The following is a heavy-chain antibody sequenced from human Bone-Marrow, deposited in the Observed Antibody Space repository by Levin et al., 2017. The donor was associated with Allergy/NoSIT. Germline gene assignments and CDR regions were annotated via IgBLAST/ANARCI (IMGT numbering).Heavy chain of an antibody. CDR1: GFTFSSYA. CDR2: ISGSGGST. Sequence: GGSLRLSCAASGFTFSSYAMSWVRQAPGKGLEWVSTISGSGGSTYYGDSVEGRFTISRDNSKNTLYLQMNSLRAEDTAVYYCAKSRGYRYGDPFDSWGQGTLVTVSS. J-gene: IGHJ4*02. CDR3: AKSRGYRYGDPFDS. D-gene: IGHD5-18*01. V-gene: IGHV3-23*01.